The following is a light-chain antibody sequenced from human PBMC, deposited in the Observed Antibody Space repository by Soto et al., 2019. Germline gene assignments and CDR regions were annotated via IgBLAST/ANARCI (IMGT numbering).Light chain of an antibody. CDR3: QQRSNWPPT. Sequence: IVLKQSPATLSLSPGERATLSCRASQSVSSYLAWYQQKPGQAPRLLIYDASSRATGIPARFSVSGSGTDVTLTISRLETEDGAVYYCQQRSNWPPTFCQGTKVDI. V-gene: IGKV3-11*01. J-gene: IGKJ1*01. CDR1: QSVSSY. CDR2: DAS.